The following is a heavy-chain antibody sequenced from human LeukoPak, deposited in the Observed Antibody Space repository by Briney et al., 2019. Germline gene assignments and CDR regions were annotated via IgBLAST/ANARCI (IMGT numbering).Heavy chain of an antibody. CDR3: ARDRGSMATVTRPAFDI. V-gene: IGHV1-69*04. CDR2: IIPILGIA. D-gene: IGHD4-17*01. J-gene: IGHJ3*02. Sequence: SVKVSCKASGGTFSSYAISWVRQAPGQGLEWMGRIIPILGIANYAQKFQGRVTITADKSTSTAYMELSSVTAADTAVYYCARDRGSMATVTRPAFDIWGQGTMVTVSS. CDR1: GGTFSSYA.